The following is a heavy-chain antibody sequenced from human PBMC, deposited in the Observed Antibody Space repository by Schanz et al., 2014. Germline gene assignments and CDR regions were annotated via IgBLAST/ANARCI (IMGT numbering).Heavy chain of an antibody. CDR3: ARVGRDYISSSVLDSLHY. J-gene: IGHJ4*01. CDR2: ISFDGGKT. D-gene: IGHD6-6*01. CDR1: GFTFSQYG. V-gene: IGHV3-30*04. Sequence: QVQLVESGGGVVRPGGSLRLSCAASGFTFSQYGMHWVRQAPGKGLEWVAHISFDGGKTYYADSVKGRFTISRDNTKNTLFLQMNNLRPEDTAMYFCARVGRDYISSSVLDSLHYWGHGSLVTVS.